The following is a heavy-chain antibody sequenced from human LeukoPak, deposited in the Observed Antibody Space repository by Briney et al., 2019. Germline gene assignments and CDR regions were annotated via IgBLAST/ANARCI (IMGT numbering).Heavy chain of an antibody. CDR2: IYHSGST. J-gene: IGHJ3*02. Sequence: SETLSLTCAVSGYSISSGYYWGWIRQPPGKGLEWIGSIYHSGSTYYNPSLKSRVTISVDTSKNQFSLKLSSVTAADTAVYYCANGINDYGDYVNAFDIWGQGTMVTVSS. CDR1: GYSISSGYY. CDR3: ANGINDYGDYVNAFDI. V-gene: IGHV4-38-2*01. D-gene: IGHD4-17*01.